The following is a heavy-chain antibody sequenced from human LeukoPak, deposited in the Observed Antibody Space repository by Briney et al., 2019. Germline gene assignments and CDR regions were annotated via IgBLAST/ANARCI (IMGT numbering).Heavy chain of an antibody. CDR1: GFTFGYHA. CDR3: TRDIVSISQLYYFDY. J-gene: IGHJ4*02. CDR2: IRSQAYSGTT. D-gene: IGHD2-2*01. V-gene: IGHV3-49*04. Sequence: PGGSLTLSCTASGFTFGYHAINWVRQAPGRGLEWVGFIRSQAYSGTTEYATSVKDRFTISRDDSKSIAYLQMNSLKTEDTAVYYCTRDIVSISQLYYFDYWGERTLVTVSS.